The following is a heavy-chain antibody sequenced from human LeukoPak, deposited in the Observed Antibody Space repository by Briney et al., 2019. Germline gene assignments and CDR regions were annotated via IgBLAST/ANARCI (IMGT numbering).Heavy chain of an antibody. V-gene: IGHV4-59*01. CDR3: ARVYSHWIYYFDY. J-gene: IGHJ4*02. CDR1: GGSISSYY. Sequence: SETLSLTCTVSGGSISSYYWSWIRQPPGKGLEWIGYIYYSGSTNYNPSLKSRVTISVDTSENQFSLKLSSVTAADTAVYYCARVYSHWIYYFDYWGQGTLVTASS. CDR2: IYYSGST. D-gene: IGHD6-13*01.